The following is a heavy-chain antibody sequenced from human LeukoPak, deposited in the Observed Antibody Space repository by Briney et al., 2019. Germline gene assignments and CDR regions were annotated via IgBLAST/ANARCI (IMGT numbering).Heavy chain of an antibody. D-gene: IGHD2-15*01. V-gene: IGHV1-46*01. CDR2: INPSGGST. CDR3: AREGGGYCSGGSCYSSSGLDY. J-gene: IGHJ4*02. Sequence: ASVKVSCKASGYTFTSYYMHWVRQAPGQGLEWMGIINPSGGSTSYAQKFQGRVTMTRDMSTSTVYMELSSLRSEDTAVHYCAREGGGYCSGGSCYSSSGLDYWGQGTLVTVSS. CDR1: GYTFTSYY.